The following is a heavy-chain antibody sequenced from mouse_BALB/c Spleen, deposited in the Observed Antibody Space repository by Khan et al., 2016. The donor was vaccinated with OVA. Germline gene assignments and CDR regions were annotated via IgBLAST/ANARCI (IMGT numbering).Heavy chain of an antibody. J-gene: IGHJ3*01. D-gene: IGHD2-4*01. CDR3: ARNYDYDEGLAY. Sequence: VELVESGPGLVQPSQSLSITCTVSGFSLTSYGVHWVRPSPGKGLEWLGVIWSGGITDYSAAFISRLSISKDNSKSQVFFKMNSLQANDTAIYYCARNYDYDEGLAYWGQGTLVTVSA. V-gene: IGHV2-2*02. CDR2: IWSGGIT. CDR1: GFSLTSYG.